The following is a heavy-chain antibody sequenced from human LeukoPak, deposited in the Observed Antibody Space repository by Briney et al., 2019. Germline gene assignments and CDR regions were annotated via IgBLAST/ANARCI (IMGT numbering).Heavy chain of an antibody. CDR3: ARRYHYDILTGYYRGLGLYFDY. J-gene: IGHJ4*02. Sequence: GGSLRLSCAASGFTFSDYYMSWIRQAPGKGLEWVSYISSSGSTIYYADSVKGRFTISRDNAKNSLYLQMNSLRAEDTAVCYCARRYHYDILTGYYRGLGLYFDYWGQGTLVTVSS. V-gene: IGHV3-11*01. CDR1: GFTFSDYY. D-gene: IGHD3-9*01. CDR2: ISSSGSTI.